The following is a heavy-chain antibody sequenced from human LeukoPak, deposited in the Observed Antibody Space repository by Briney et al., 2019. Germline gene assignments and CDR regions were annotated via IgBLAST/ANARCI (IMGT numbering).Heavy chain of an antibody. V-gene: IGHV3-23*01. CDR2: IRGNGDTA. D-gene: IGHD1-1*01. J-gene: IGHJ4*02. Sequence: GGSLRLSCAASGFTFSSIAMTWVRQAPGKGLEWVSTIRGNGDTAYHADSVRGRFAISRDDSKNAPFLQMNSLRLEDTAIYYCAKGQELDDGVFDSWGQGTRGHVSS. CDR3: AKGQELDDGVFDS. CDR1: GFTFSSIA.